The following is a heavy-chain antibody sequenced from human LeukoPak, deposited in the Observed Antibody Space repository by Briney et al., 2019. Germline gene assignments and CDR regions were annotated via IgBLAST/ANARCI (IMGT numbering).Heavy chain of an antibody. CDR3: ARARGIAVAGTYALGFDY. CDR1: GFTLSSYS. D-gene: IGHD6-19*01. CDR2: ISSSSSYI. J-gene: IGHJ4*02. V-gene: IGHV3-21*01. Sequence: GGSLRLSCAASGFTLSSYSMNWVRQAPGKGLEWVSSISSSSSYIYYADSVKGRFTISRDNAKNSLYLQMNSLRAEDTAVYYCARARGIAVAGTYALGFDYWGQGTLVTVSS.